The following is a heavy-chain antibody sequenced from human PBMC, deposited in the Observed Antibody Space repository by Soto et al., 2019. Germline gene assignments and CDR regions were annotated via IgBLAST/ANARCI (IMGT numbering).Heavy chain of an antibody. D-gene: IGHD5-12*01. CDR1: GGSVSSGSYY. Sequence: SENLSLTCTVSGGSVSSGSYYWSWIRQPPGKGLEWIGYIYYSGSTNYNPSLKSRVTISVDTSKNQFSLKLSSVTAADTAVYYCARGDGYNDFDYWGQGTLATVSS. CDR2: IYYSGST. V-gene: IGHV4-61*01. J-gene: IGHJ4*02. CDR3: ARGDGYNDFDY.